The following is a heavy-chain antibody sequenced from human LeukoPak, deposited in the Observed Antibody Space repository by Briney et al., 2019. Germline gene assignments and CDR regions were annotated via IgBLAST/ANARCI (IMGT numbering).Heavy chain of an antibody. CDR2: IYYSGST. D-gene: IGHD4-17*01. V-gene: IGHV4-39*01. Sequence: SETLSLTCTVSGGSISSSSYYWGWIRQPPGKGLEWTGSIYYSGSTYYNPSLKSRVTISVDTSKNQFSLKLSSVTAADTAVYYCAHGDYDDAFDIWGQGTMVTVSS. J-gene: IGHJ3*02. CDR1: GGSISSSSYY. CDR3: AHGDYDDAFDI.